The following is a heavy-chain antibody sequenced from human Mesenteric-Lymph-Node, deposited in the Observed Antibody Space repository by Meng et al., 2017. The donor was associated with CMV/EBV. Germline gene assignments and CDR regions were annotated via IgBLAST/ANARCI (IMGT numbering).Heavy chain of an antibody. CDR1: GFTFDDYA. D-gene: IGHD6-13*01. Sequence: SLKISCAASGFTFDDYAMHWVRQAPGKGLEWVSGISWNSGSIGYADSVKGRFTISRDNAKNSLYLQMNSLRAEDTALYYCARGAAAEDYWGQGTLVTVSS. CDR3: ARGAAAEDY. CDR2: ISWNSGSI. V-gene: IGHV3-9*01. J-gene: IGHJ4*02.